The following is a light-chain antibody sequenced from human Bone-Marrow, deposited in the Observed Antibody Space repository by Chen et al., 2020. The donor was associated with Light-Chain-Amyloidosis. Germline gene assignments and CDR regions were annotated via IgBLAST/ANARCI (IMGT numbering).Light chain of an antibody. CDR1: QTISSNY. CDR2: GSS. J-gene: IGKJ4*01. CDR3: QQYGTAPLT. Sequence: EIVLTQSPGTLSLSPGEGANLSCRASQTISSNYLTWYQQKFGQAPRLLIYGSSSRATGIPARFTGSGSGTDFTLTINRLEPEDFAMYYCQQYGTAPLTFGGVTKVEIK. V-gene: IGKV3-20*01.